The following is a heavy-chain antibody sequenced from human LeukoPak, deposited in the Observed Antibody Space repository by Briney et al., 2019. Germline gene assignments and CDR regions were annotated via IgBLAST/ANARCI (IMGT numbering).Heavy chain of an antibody. CDR1: GGSFSGYY. CDR3: ARGNWGLFDY. CDR2: INHSGST. J-gene: IGHJ4*02. V-gene: IGHV4-34*01. Sequence: SETLSLTCAVYGGSFSGYYWSWIRQPPGRGLEWIGEINHSGSTNYNPSLKSRVTISVDTSKNQFSLKLSSVTAADTAVYYCARGNWGLFDYWGQGTLVTVSS. D-gene: IGHD7-27*01.